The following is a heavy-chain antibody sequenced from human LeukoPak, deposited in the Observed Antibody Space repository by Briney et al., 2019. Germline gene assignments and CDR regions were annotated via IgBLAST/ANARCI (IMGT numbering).Heavy chain of an antibody. CDR3: ASGFMGYDRSGYYDDAFDI. D-gene: IGHD3-22*01. J-gene: IGHJ3*02. V-gene: IGHV1-2*02. Sequence: ASVKVSCKASGCTFTDYYMHWVRQAPGQGLERMGWINPNSGGTNYAQKFQGRVAMTKDTSISTAYMELSRLRSDDTAVYYCASGFMGYDRSGYYDDAFDIWGQGTMVTVSS. CDR2: INPNSGGT. CDR1: GCTFTDYY.